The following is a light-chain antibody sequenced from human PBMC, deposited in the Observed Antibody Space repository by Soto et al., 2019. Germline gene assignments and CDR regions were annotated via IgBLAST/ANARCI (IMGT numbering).Light chain of an antibody. V-gene: IGLV2-11*02. CDR1: SSDVGGYHY. CDR2: DVN. Sequence: QSVLTQPRSVSGSHGQSVTLSCTGTSSDVGGYHYVSWYQHHLGKAPKIIIYDVNKRPSGVPDRFSGSKSGNTASLTISGLQTEDEADYYCCSYAGSYTLVFGGGPKLTV. J-gene: IGLJ2*01. CDR3: CSYAGSYTLV.